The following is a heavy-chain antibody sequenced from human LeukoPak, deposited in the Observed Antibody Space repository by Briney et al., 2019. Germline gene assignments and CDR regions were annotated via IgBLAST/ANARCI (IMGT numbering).Heavy chain of an antibody. J-gene: IGHJ2*01. Sequence: GESLKISCKGSGYRFTSYWIGWVRQMPGKGLEWMGIIYPGDSDTRYSPSFQGQVTISADKSISTAYLQWSSLKASDTAMYYCARPRIAVAAREWYFDLWGRGTLVTVSS. CDR3: ARPRIAVAAREWYFDL. CDR2: IYPGDSDT. CDR1: GYRFTSYW. D-gene: IGHD6-19*01. V-gene: IGHV5-51*01.